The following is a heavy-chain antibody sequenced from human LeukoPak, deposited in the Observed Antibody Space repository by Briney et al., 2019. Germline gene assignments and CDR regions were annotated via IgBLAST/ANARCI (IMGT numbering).Heavy chain of an antibody. Sequence: GGSLRLSXVTSGFTFCASWMSWVRQTPGKGLEWVASINPDGSTRHHVDSVKGRFTISRDNAKKSLSLQMGALRAEDTAVYFCAKLLGTATRYDYWGLGTLVIVSS. D-gene: IGHD1-7*01. CDR3: AKLLGTATRYDY. CDR1: GFTFCASW. V-gene: IGHV3-7*01. CDR2: INPDGSTR. J-gene: IGHJ4*02.